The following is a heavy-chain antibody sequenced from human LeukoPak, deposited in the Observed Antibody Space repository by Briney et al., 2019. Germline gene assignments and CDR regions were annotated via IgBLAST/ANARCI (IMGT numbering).Heavy chain of an antibody. J-gene: IGHJ5*02. CDR3: AGRPIAATSSWFDP. CDR2: IYTSGST. Sequence: SETLSLTCTVSGGSISSYYWSWIRQPAGKGLEWIGRIYTSGSTNYNPSLKSRVTMSVDTSKNQFSLKLSSVTAADTAVYYCAGRPIAATSSWFDPWGQGTLVTVSS. D-gene: IGHD6-6*01. V-gene: IGHV4-4*07. CDR1: GGSISSYY.